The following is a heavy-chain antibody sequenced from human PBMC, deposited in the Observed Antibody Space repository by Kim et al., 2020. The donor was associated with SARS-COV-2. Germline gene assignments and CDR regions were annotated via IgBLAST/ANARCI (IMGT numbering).Heavy chain of an antibody. J-gene: IGHJ5*02. CDR3: ALGYCSSTSCFSWFDP. V-gene: IGHV1-69*01. Sequence: KFQGRVTITADESTSTAYMELSSLRSEDTAVYYCALGYCSSTSCFSWFDPWGQGTLVTVSS. D-gene: IGHD2-2*01.